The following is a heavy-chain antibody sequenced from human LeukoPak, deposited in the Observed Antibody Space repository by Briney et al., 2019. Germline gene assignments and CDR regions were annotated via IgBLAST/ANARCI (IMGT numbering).Heavy chain of an antibody. J-gene: IGHJ6*03. V-gene: IGHV3-23*01. Sequence: GGSLRLSCAASGFTFSSYAMSWVRQAPGKGLEWVSAISGSGGSTYYADSVKGRFTISRDNSKNTLYLQMNSLRAEDTAVYYCAKADRKLEPRPKVNYYYMDVWGKGTTVTVSS. CDR2: ISGSGGST. D-gene: IGHD1-1*01. CDR1: GFTFSSYA. CDR3: AKADRKLEPRPKVNYYYMDV.